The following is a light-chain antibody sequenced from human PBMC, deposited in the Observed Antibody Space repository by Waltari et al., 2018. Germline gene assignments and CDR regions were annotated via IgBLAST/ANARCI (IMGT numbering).Light chain of an antibody. Sequence: EIVMTLSPAPLSVFPGERATLSCRASQSIRSNLAWYQHKPGQAPRLLIYGASTRATGIPARFSGSGSGTEFTLTISSLQSEDFAVYFCQQYNNWLGTFGQGTKVEIK. CDR1: QSIRSN. CDR3: QQYNNWLGT. CDR2: GAS. V-gene: IGKV3-15*01. J-gene: IGKJ1*01.